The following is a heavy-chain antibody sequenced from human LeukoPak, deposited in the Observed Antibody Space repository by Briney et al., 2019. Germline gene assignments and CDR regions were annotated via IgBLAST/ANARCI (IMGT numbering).Heavy chain of an antibody. CDR1: GDSISSNY. CDR3: ARCRDEFADYGFTS. V-gene: IGHV4-59*01. J-gene: IGHJ1*01. Sequence: SETLSLTCTVSGDSISSNYWSWIRQPPGKGLEWIGYISNNGSTKYNPSLRSRVTISVDTPKNLFSLKLTSMTAADTAFYYCARCRDEFADYGFTSWGQGTLVTVSS. CDR2: ISNNGST. D-gene: IGHD4-17*01.